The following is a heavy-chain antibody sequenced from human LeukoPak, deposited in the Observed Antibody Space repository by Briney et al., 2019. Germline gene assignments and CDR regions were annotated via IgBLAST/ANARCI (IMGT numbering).Heavy chain of an antibody. CDR1: GFTFSDYY. Sequence: PGGSLRLSCAASGFTFSDYYMSWIRQAPGRGLECLSYISRSGSNIYYADSVKGRFTISRDTAKNSLYLQMNSLRDEDTAVYFCTRDFSYGDDVDYWGQGTLVTVSS. CDR3: TRDFSYGDDVDY. D-gene: IGHD4-17*01. V-gene: IGHV3-11*04. CDR2: ISRSGSNI. J-gene: IGHJ4*02.